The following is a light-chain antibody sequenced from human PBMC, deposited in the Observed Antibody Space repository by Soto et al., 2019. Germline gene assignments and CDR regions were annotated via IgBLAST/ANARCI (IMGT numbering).Light chain of an antibody. CDR3: KQYNSYSQT. CDR1: QSISSW. CDR2: DAS. Sequence: DIQMTQSPSTLSASVGDRVTITCRASQSISSWLAWYQQKPGKAPNLLIYDASNLESGVPSRFSGSGSGTEFTLTISSLQPDDFATYYCKQYNSYSQTFGQGTKVDIK. V-gene: IGKV1-5*01. J-gene: IGKJ1*01.